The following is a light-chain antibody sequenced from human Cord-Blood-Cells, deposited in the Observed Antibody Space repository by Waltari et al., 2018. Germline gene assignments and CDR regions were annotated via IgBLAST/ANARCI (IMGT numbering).Light chain of an antibody. CDR1: KLGDKY. V-gene: IGLV3-1*01. CDR3: QAWDSSVV. CDR2: QDS. J-gene: IGLJ2*01. Sequence: SYELTQSPSVSVSPGPTASITCSGDKLGDKYACWYQQKPGQSPVLVIYQDSKRPSGIPERFSGSNSGNTATLTISGTQAMDEADYYCQAWDSSVVFGGGTKLTVL.